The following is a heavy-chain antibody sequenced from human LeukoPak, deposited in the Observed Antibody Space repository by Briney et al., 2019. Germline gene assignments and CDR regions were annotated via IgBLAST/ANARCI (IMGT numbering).Heavy chain of an antibody. J-gene: IGHJ5*02. D-gene: IGHD6-19*01. V-gene: IGHV3-23*01. CDR3: VKVGGGGGWYWSS. CDR2: ISDRGDDT. Sequence: GGSLRLSCTGSGFTFSNYVMSWVRQAPGKRLEWVSGISDRGDDTDYADSVKGRFTISRDNSKNTLFLQMNILRVEDTAVYYCVKVGGGGGWYWSSWGQGTLVTVSS. CDR1: GFTFSNYV.